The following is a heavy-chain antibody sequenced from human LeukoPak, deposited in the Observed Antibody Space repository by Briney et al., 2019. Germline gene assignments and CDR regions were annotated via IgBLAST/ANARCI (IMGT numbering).Heavy chain of an antibody. D-gene: IGHD3-10*01. J-gene: IGHJ6*03. CDR3: AKNYYYGSGSYAHYYYYMDV. CDR2: IKPDGSEK. V-gene: IGHV3-7*03. CDR1: GFTFSGYW. Sequence: PGGSLRLSCAASGFTFSGYWMSWVRQAPGKGLEWVANIKPDGSEKFSVDSVKGRFTISRDNAKNSLYLQMNSLRAEDTAVYYCAKNYYYGSGSYAHYYYYMDVWGKGTTVTVSS.